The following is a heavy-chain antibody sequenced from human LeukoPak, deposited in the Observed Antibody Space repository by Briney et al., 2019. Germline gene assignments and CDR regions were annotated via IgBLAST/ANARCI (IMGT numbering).Heavy chain of an antibody. CDR2: ISSSGSTI. J-gene: IGHJ4*02. Sequence: GRSLRLSCAASGFTFSDYYMSWIRQAPGKGLEGVSYISSSGSTIYYADSVKGRFTISRDNAKNSLYLQMNGLRAEDTGVYYCARWEGLYYYDSSGYYWGQGTLVTVSS. V-gene: IGHV3-11*01. CDR1: GFTFSDYY. D-gene: IGHD3-22*01. CDR3: ARWEGLYYYDSSGYY.